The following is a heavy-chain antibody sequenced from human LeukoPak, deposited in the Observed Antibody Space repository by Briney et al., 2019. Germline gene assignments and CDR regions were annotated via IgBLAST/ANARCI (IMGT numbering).Heavy chain of an antibody. Sequence: GGSLRLSCEASGFTFSIAWMNWVRQAPGKGLEWVGRVKGKTDGGTTDYAAPVKGGFTISRDDSKNTLYLQMNSLKTEDTAVYYCTTDRTCSGGSCYFAADYWGQGTLVTVAS. D-gene: IGHD2-15*01. CDR3: TTDRTCSGGSCYFAADY. CDR2: VKGKTDGGTT. J-gene: IGHJ4*02. CDR1: GFTFSIAW. V-gene: IGHV3-15*01.